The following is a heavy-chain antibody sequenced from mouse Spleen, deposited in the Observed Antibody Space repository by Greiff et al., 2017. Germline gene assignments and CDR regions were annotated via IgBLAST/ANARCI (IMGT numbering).Heavy chain of an antibody. D-gene: IGHD3-2*01. Sequence: EVKLVESGGGLVKPGGSLKLSCAASGFTFSDYGMAWVRQAPGKGPEWVAFISNLAYSIYYADTVTGRFTISRENAKNTLYLEMSSLRSEDTAMYYCARHGDSSGYYFDYWGQGTTLTVSS. CDR2: ISNLAYSI. J-gene: IGHJ2*01. V-gene: IGHV5-15*04. CDR1: GFTFSDYG. CDR3: ARHGDSSGYYFDY.